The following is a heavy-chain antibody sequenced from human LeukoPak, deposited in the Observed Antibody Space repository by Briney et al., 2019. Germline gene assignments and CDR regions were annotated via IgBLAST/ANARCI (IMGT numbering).Heavy chain of an antibody. J-gene: IGHJ5*02. Sequence: GRSLRLSCTVSGFAFSTYAMHWVRQAPGKGLGWVAVIAYDGSNTYYLDSVKGRFTISRDNSENTLYLQMNSLRAEDTAVYYCAKDIGSTSLYNWFDPWGQGTLVTVSS. D-gene: IGHD2-2*01. V-gene: IGHV3-33*03. CDR2: IAYDGSNT. CDR3: AKDIGSTSLYNWFDP. CDR1: GFAFSTYA.